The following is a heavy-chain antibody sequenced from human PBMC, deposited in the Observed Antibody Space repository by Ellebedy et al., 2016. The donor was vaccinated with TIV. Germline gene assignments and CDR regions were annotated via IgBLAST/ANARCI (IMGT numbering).Heavy chain of an antibody. J-gene: IGHJ4*02. D-gene: IGHD4-17*01. Sequence: MPSETLSLTCTVSGGSISGYYWSWIRQPPGKGLEWIGEINHSGSTNYNPSLKSRVTISVDTSKNQFSLKLSSVTAADTAVYYCARGPLAAVTTKYYFDYWGQGTLVTVSS. CDR1: GGSISGYY. CDR2: INHSGST. V-gene: IGHV4-34*01. CDR3: ARGPLAAVTTKYYFDY.